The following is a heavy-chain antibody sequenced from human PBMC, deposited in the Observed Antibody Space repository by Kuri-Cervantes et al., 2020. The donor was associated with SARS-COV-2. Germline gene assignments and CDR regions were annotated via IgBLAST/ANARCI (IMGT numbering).Heavy chain of an antibody. Sequence: GGSLRLSCEVSGFTFSSYAMHWVRQAPGKGLEWVAVISYDGSNKYYADSVKGRFTISRDNSKNTLYLQMNSLRAEDTAVYYCARDRSGSYYGPFDYWGQGTLVTVSS. J-gene: IGHJ4*02. CDR3: ARDRSGSYYGPFDY. CDR2: ISYDGSNK. V-gene: IGHV3-30-3*01. CDR1: GFTFSSYA. D-gene: IGHD1-26*01.